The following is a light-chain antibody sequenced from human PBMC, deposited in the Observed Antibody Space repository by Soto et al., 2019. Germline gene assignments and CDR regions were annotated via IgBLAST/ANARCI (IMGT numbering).Light chain of an antibody. CDR3: QKYKSAPLT. CDR2: AAS. CDR1: QALGVY. V-gene: IGKV1-27*01. J-gene: IGKJ4*01. Sequence: DIQVTQSPSSLSASLEDRVTITCRANQALGVYLAWFQQQPGKVPKLLIYAASALQSGVPSRFSGSGSGTDFTLSICSLQPEDIATYYCQKYKSAPLTFGGGTKVEI.